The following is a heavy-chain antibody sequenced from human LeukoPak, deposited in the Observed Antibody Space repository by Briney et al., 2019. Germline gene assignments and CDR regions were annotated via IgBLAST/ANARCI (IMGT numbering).Heavy chain of an antibody. CDR1: GASISGYY. Sequence: SETLSLTCTVSGASISGYYWSWVRLPAGKGLEWIGRSYNNGSTNCNPSLKSRVTISVDTSKNQLSLRLKSVTAADTAVYYCTRDIGSGDYVFFDSWGQGTRVTVSS. CDR2: SYNNGST. J-gene: IGHJ4*02. CDR3: TRDIGSGDYVFFDS. D-gene: IGHD4-17*01. V-gene: IGHV4-4*07.